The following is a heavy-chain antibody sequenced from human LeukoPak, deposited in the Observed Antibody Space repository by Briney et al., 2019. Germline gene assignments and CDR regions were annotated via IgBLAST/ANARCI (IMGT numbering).Heavy chain of an antibody. CDR3: ARGESSSSALYYYYYYMDV. CDR1: GGSISSGTYY. J-gene: IGHJ6*03. CDR2: MYPSGSS. Sequence: PSQTLSLTCTVSGGSISSGTYYWSWIRQPAGKGLEWIGRMYPSGSSNYNPSLKSRVTISLDTSKNQFSLNLSSVTAADTAMYYCARGESSSSALYYYYYYMDVWGKGTTVTVPS. V-gene: IGHV4-61*02. D-gene: IGHD6-6*01.